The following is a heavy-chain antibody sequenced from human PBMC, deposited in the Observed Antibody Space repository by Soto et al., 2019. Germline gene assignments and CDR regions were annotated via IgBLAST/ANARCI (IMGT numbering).Heavy chain of an antibody. CDR3: AKWKGAARRYYYFDY. J-gene: IGHJ4*02. V-gene: IGHV3-23*01. Sequence: PGGSLRLSCAASGFTFSSYAMSWVRQAPGKGLEWVSAISGSGGSTYYADSVKGRFTISRDNSKNTLYLQMNSLRAEDTAVYYCAKWKGAARRYYYFDYWGQGTLVTVSS. D-gene: IGHD6-6*01. CDR2: ISGSGGST. CDR1: GFTFSSYA.